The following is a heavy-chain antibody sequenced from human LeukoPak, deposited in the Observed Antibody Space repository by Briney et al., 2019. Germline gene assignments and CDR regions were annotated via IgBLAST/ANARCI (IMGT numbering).Heavy chain of an antibody. CDR2: IKPNSGGT. CDR3: ARDQWDTGEGFDY. V-gene: IGHV1-2*02. D-gene: IGHD5-18*01. CDR1: GYTFTGYY. Sequence: GASVKVSCKASGYTFTGYYMHWVRQAPAQGLEWMGWIKPNSGGTNYAQKFQGRVTMTTDTSISTAYMELSRLRSDDTAVYYCARDQWDTGEGFDYWGQGTLVTVSS. J-gene: IGHJ4*02.